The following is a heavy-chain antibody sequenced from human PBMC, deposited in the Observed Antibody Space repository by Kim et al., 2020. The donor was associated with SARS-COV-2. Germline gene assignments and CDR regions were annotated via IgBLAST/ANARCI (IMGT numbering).Heavy chain of an antibody. Sequence: GGSLRLSCAASGFTFSSYGMHWVRQAPGKGLEWVAVIWYDGSNKYYADSVKGRFTISRDNSKNTLYLQMNSPRAEDTAVYYCAKWSTFYYYGSGSYYSGFSYGMDVWGQGTTVTVSS. CDR2: IWYDGSNK. V-gene: IGHV3-33*06. D-gene: IGHD3-10*01. J-gene: IGHJ6*02. CDR3: AKWSTFYYYGSGSYYSGFSYGMDV. CDR1: GFTFSSYG.